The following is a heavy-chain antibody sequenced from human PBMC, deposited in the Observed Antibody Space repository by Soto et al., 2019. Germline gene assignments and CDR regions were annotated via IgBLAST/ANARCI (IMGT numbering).Heavy chain of an antibody. Sequence: SETLSLTCTVSGDSMKSHDYYWSWIRQPPGKGPEWIGYIHNSGSTSYNPSLKSRVTISVDTSKNKFYLKLDSVTAADTAVYFCARVEHTYYYRGRDSLGQVTLLAFSS. V-gene: IGHV4-30-4*01. CDR1: GDSMKSHDYY. D-gene: IGHD3-22*01. CDR2: IHNSGST. CDR3: ARVEHTYYYRGRDS. J-gene: IGHJ4*02.